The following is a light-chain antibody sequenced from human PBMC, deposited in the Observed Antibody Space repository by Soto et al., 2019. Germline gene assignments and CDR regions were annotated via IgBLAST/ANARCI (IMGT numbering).Light chain of an antibody. J-gene: IGKJ1*01. CDR1: QSISSRH. V-gene: IGKV3-20*01. CDR3: QHYDTSLRT. Sequence: IVVSKSAGTLSLTQGERATLSCRARQSISSRHLAWYQQKPGQAPRLLIYGASSRATDIPDRFSGSGSGADFTLTISRLEPEDFAVYYCQHYDTSLRTFGPGTKVDI. CDR2: GAS.